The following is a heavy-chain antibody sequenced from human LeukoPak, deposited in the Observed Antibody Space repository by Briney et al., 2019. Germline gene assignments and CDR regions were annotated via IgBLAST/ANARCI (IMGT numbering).Heavy chain of an antibody. CDR3: ARDLVYYDSSGVNPAFDY. D-gene: IGHD3-22*01. Sequence: GSLRLSCAASGFTFSSYWMSWVRQAPGKGLEWVANIKQDGSEKYYVDSVKGRFTISRDNAKNSLYLQMNSLRAEDTAVYYCARDLVYYDSSGVNPAFDYWGQGTLVTVSS. J-gene: IGHJ4*02. CDR1: GFTFSSYW. V-gene: IGHV3-7*01. CDR2: IKQDGSEK.